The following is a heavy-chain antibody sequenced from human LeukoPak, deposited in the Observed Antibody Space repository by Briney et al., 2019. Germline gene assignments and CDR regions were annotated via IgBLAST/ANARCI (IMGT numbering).Heavy chain of an antibody. D-gene: IGHD1-14*01. CDR2: ISSSGSNK. CDR3: ARDPGDDAYDI. V-gene: IGHV3-48*03. J-gene: IGHJ3*02. CDR1: GFTFSSFE. Sequence: PGGSLRLSCAASGFTFSSFEFNWVRQAPGKGPEWVSYISSSGSNKYYRDSVKGRFTISRDNAKNLLYLQMNSLRGEDTAVYYCARDPGDDAYDIWGQGTMVTVS.